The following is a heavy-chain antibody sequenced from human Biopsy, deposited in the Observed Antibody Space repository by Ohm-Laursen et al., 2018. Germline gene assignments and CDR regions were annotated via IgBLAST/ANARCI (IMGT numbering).Heavy chain of an antibody. D-gene: IGHD3-10*01. CDR3: ARDALLPGVGGMDV. J-gene: IGHJ6*02. CDR2: VTPIFGTS. CDR1: GYSFSNYG. V-gene: IGHV1-69*06. Sequence: ASVKVSCKASGYSFSNYGISWVRQAPGQGLEWMGGVTPIFGTSNHALKFQGRVTITADKSTSTAYMELNSLRSDDTAMYYCARDALLPGVGGMDVWGQGTTVTVSS.